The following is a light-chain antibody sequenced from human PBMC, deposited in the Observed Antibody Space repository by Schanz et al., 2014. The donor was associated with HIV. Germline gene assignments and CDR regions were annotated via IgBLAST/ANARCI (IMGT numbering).Light chain of an antibody. Sequence: EIVMTQSPATLYVSPGEGATLSCRASQSISNNLAWYQHKPGQAPRLLIYGAFTRATGIPVRFSGSGSGTEFTLTISSLQSEDFATYYCQHSYSAPYTFGPGTKIDVK. CDR3: QHSYSAPYT. CDR2: GAF. J-gene: IGKJ3*01. CDR1: QSISNN. V-gene: IGKV3-15*01.